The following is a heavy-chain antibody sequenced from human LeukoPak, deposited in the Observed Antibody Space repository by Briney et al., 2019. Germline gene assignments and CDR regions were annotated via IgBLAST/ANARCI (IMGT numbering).Heavy chain of an antibody. Sequence: GGSLRLSCAASGFTFDDYAMHWVRQAPGKGLEWVSGISWNSGSIGYADSVKGRFTISRDNAKNSLYLQMNSLRAEDTAVYYCAINVVVVAATIEDYWGQGTLVTVSS. J-gene: IGHJ4*02. CDR2: ISWNSGSI. D-gene: IGHD2-15*01. CDR1: GFTFDDYA. V-gene: IGHV3-9*01. CDR3: AINVVVVAATIEDY.